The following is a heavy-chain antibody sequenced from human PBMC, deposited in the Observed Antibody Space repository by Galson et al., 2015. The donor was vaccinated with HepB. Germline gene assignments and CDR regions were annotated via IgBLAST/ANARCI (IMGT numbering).Heavy chain of an antibody. CDR3: AKDLGPARGYYYYGMDV. J-gene: IGHJ6*02. CDR1: GFSFSSYA. Sequence: SLRLSCAASGFSFSSYAMSWVRQAPGKGLEWVSAISGSGGSTYYADSVKGRFTISRDNSKNTLYLRMNSLRAEDTAVYYCAKDLGPARGYYYYGMDVWGQGTTVTVSS. V-gene: IGHV3-23*01. CDR2: ISGSGGST. D-gene: IGHD7-27*01.